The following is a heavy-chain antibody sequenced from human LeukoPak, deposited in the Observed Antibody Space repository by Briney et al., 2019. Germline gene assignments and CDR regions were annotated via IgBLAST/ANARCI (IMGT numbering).Heavy chain of an antibody. Sequence: GGSLRLSCAASGFTFSDYYMSWIRQAPGKGLEWVSYISSSGSTIYYADSVKGRFTISRDNAKNSLYLQMNSLRAEDTAVYYCAKDITYYYDSSGCFQHWGQGTLVTVSS. J-gene: IGHJ1*01. D-gene: IGHD3-22*01. CDR3: AKDITYYYDSSGCFQH. CDR1: GFTFSDYY. V-gene: IGHV3-11*01. CDR2: ISSSGSTI.